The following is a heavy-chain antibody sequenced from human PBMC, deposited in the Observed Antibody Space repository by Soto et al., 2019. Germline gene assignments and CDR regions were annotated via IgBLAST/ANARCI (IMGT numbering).Heavy chain of an antibody. CDR3: ARLPSGAVAGTPFDY. V-gene: IGHV3-30-3*01. CDR1: GFTFSSYA. CDR2: ISYDGSNK. J-gene: IGHJ4*02. D-gene: IGHD6-19*01. Sequence: TGGSLRLSCAASGFTFSSYAMHWVRQAPGKGLEWVAVISYDGSNKYYADSVKGRFTISRDNSKNTLYLQMNSLRAEDTAVYYCARLPSGAVAGTPFDYWGQGTLVTVSS.